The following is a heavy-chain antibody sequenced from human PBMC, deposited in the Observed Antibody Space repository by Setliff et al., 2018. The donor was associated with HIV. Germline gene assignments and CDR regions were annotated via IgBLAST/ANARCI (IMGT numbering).Heavy chain of an antibody. CDR3: AKPTTVVTSYYFDS. CDR1: GFTFNNYG. V-gene: IGHV3-30*18. Sequence: PGGSLRLSCAASGFTFNNYGMHWVRRAPGKGLEWVASISYHERDTFYADSVKGRFTISRDNSKNMLYLQMNSLTTEDTAVYYCAKPTTVVTSYYFDSWGQGTQVTVSS. J-gene: IGHJ4*02. CDR2: ISYHERDT. D-gene: IGHD4-17*01.